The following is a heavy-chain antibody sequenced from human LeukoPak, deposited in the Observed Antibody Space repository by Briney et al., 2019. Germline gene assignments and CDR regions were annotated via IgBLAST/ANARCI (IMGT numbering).Heavy chain of an antibody. CDR3: ARAGAAAGTGGY. CDR1: GFTFSDYF. Sequence: PGGSLRLSCAASGFTFSDYFMSWIRQAPGKGLEWVSYISSSSSYTNYADSVKGRFTISRDNAKNSLYLQMNSLRAEDTAVYYCARAGAAAGTGGYWGQGTLVTVSS. V-gene: IGHV3-11*06. J-gene: IGHJ4*02. D-gene: IGHD6-13*01. CDR2: ISSSSSYT.